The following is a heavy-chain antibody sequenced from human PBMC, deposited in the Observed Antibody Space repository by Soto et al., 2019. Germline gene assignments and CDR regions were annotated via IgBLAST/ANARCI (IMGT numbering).Heavy chain of an antibody. J-gene: IGHJ4*02. CDR2: TKSKIDGGTT. CDR3: TTDHPYEYDGTCYDH. CDR1: GFTFSNAW. V-gene: IGHV3-15*07. Sequence: PGGSLRLSCAGSGFTFSNAWMNWVRQAPGKGLEWVGRTKSKIDGGTTDYTAPVKGRFTISRDDSRNTVYLQLNSLKTEDTAVYYCTTDHPYEYDGTCYDHWGQGALVTVSS. D-gene: IGHD2-21*01.